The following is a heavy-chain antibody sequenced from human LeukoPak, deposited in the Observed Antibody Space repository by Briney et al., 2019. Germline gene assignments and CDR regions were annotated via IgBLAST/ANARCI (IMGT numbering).Heavy chain of an antibody. Sequence: PSETLSLTCAVSGYSISGGYYWGWIRPPPGKGLEWIGIIYHSGSTYYNPSLKSRVTISVDTSKNQFSLKLSSVTAADTAVYYCASSYYGSGVNWFDPWGQGTLVTVSS. CDR2: IYHSGST. CDR3: ASSYYGSGVNWFDP. V-gene: IGHV4-38-2*01. D-gene: IGHD3-10*01. CDR1: GYSISGGYY. J-gene: IGHJ5*02.